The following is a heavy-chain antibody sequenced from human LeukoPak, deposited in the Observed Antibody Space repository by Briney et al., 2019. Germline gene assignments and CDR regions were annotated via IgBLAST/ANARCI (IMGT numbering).Heavy chain of an antibody. D-gene: IGHD3-22*01. J-gene: IGHJ4*02. CDR2: FDPEDGET. Sequence: ASVKVSCKVSGYTLTELSMHWVRQAPGKGLEWMGGFDPEDGETIYAQKFQGRVTMTEDTSTDTAYIELSSLRSEDTAVYYCATGNEGYYDSSGYYYFYWGQGTLVTVSS. V-gene: IGHV1-24*01. CDR3: ATGNEGYYDSSGYYYFY. CDR1: GYTLTELS.